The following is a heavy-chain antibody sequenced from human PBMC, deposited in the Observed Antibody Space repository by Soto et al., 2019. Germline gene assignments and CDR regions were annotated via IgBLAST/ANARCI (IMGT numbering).Heavy chain of an antibody. V-gene: IGHV4-31*03. Sequence: SETLSLTCTVSGCSISSGGYYWSWIRQHPGKGLEWIGYIYYSGSTYYNPSLKSRVTISVDTSKNQFSLKLSSVTAADTAVYYRARELSAVNWFDPWGQGTLVTVSS. CDR3: ARELSAVNWFDP. CDR1: GCSISSGGYY. CDR2: IYYSGST. J-gene: IGHJ5*02.